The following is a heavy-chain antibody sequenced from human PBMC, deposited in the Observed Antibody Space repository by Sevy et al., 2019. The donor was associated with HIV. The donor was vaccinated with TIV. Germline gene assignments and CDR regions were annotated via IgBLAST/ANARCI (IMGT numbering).Heavy chain of an antibody. J-gene: IGHJ3*01. D-gene: IGHD3-3*01. Sequence: SGPTLVRPTQTLTLTCTFSGFSLTTSGVGVGWIRQPPGKALNWLALIYGDDDKRYSPSLKTRLTIIKDTSKNQVVLTMANMGPLDTGTYYCAHIRGPYSTTYYGASGAFDVWGPGTLVTVSS. V-gene: IGHV2-5*02. CDR1: GFSLTTSGVG. CDR3: AHIRGPYSTTYYGASGAFDV. CDR2: IYGDDDK.